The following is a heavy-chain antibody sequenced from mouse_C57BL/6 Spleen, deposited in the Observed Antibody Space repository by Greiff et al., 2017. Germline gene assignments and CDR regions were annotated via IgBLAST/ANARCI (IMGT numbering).Heavy chain of an antibody. D-gene: IGHD2-2*01. CDR3: ARRVYYGYDCYYFDD. J-gene: IGHJ2*01. CDR1: GYTFTSYW. CDR2: IDPYDSYT. V-gene: IGHV1-50*01. Sequence: QVQLKQPGAELVKPGASVKLSCKASGYTFTSYWMQWVKQRPGQGLEWIGEIDPYDSYTNYHQQFKGKATLTVDTSSSTAYMQLSSLTSEDSAVYYCARRVYYGYDCYYFDDWGQGTTLTVSS.